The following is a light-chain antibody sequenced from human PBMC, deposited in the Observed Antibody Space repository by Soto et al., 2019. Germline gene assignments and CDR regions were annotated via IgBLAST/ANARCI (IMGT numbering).Light chain of an antibody. J-gene: IGKJ1*01. CDR3: QPYVSSPQP. CDR2: GAS. CDR1: QSVSSNY. V-gene: IGKV3-20*01. Sequence: EIVLTQSPGTLSLSPGERATLSCWASQSVSSNYLAWYQQKPGQAPRLLIYGASSRAAGIPDRFSGSGSGTDFKLTSSRLEPEYFAIYYWQPYVSSPQPFGQGTKVELK.